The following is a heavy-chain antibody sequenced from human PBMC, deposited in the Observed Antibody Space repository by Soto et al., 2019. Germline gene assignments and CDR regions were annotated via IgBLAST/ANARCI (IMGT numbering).Heavy chain of an antibody. V-gene: IGHV1-69*06. CDR3: ARDPGGGRERDYYYGMDV. CDR1: GGTFSSYA. D-gene: IGHD2-15*01. CDR2: IIPIFGTA. J-gene: IGHJ6*02. Sequence: QVQLVQSGAEVKKPGSSVKVSCKASGGTFSSYAISWVRQAPGQGLEWMGGIIPIFGTANYAQKFQGRVTITADKSTSTADMELSSLRSEDTAVYYCARDPGGGRERDYYYGMDVWGQGTTVTVSS.